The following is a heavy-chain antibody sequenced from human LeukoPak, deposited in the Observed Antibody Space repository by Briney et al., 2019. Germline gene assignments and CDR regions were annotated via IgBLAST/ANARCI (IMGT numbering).Heavy chain of an antibody. CDR3: ARDGEKATNPYYVDY. J-gene: IGHJ4*02. Sequence: GGCLRPSCAASGFTFSRYSMNWGRQAPGKGPQWVSYISSSSSAIYYADSVRGRFTISRDNAKNSLYLQMNSLSDEDTAVYYCARDGEKATNPYYVDYAGQGTLVSVSS. CDR1: GFTFSRYS. D-gene: IGHD5-24*01. V-gene: IGHV3-48*02. CDR2: ISSSSSAI.